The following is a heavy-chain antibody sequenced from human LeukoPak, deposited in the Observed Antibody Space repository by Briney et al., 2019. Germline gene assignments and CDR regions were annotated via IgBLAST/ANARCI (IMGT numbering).Heavy chain of an antibody. D-gene: IGHD4-17*01. J-gene: IGHJ6*02. CDR2: ISGSGGST. V-gene: IGHV3-23*01. Sequence: GALRLSCAASGFTFGSYAMSWVRQAPGKGLEWVSAISGSGGSTYYADSVKGRFTISRDNSKNTLYLQMNSLRAEDTAVYYCARDRLYGDYYYYGMDVWGQGTTVTVSS. CDR1: GFTFGSYA. CDR3: ARDRLYGDYYYYGMDV.